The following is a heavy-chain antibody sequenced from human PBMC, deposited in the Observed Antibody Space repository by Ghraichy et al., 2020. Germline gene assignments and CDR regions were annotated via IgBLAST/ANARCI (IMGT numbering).Heavy chain of an antibody. CDR1: EFTFSSYW. CDR2: INSAGTST. Sequence: GESLNISCAASEFTFSSYWIHWVRQAPGKGLVWVSQINSAGTSTSYADSVKGRFTISRDNAKNTLYLQLNSLRADDTAVYYCARSATGYSSGWSDYWGQGTLVTVSS. D-gene: IGHD6-19*01. V-gene: IGHV3-74*01. J-gene: IGHJ4*02. CDR3: ARSATGYSSGWSDY.